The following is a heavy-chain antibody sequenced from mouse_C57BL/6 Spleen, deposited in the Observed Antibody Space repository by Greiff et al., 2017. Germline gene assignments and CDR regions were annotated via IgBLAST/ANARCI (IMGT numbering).Heavy chain of an antibody. CDR1: GFSLTSYG. CDR2: IWSGGST. Sequence: QVQLKQSGPGLVQPSQSLSITCTVSGFSLTSYGVHWVRQSPGKGLECLGVIWSGGSTDYNAAFISRLSISKDNSKSQVFFKMNSLQADDTAIYYCASPYYYGSSWYFDVWGTGTTVTVSS. D-gene: IGHD1-1*01. V-gene: IGHV2-2*01. J-gene: IGHJ1*03. CDR3: ASPYYYGSSWYFDV.